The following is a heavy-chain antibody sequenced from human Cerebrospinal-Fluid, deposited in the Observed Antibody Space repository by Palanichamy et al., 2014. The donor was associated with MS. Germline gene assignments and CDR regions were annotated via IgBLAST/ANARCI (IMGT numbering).Heavy chain of an antibody. CDR3: TRDIAADSNSSPFDF. V-gene: IGHV3-7*03. J-gene: IGHJ4*02. D-gene: IGHD3-22*01. CDR2: IKQDGSEK. CDR1: GFTFSHYW. Sequence: EAQLVESGGGLVQPGGSLRLSCATSGFTFSHYWMSWVRQAPGKGLEWVANIKQDGSEKYYVDSVKGRFTISRDNADNSVYLQMDSLRADDTAVFYCTRDIAADSNSSPFDFWGQGTLVTVSS.